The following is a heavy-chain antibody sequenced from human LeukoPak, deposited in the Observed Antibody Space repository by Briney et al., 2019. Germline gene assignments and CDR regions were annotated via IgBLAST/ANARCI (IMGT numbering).Heavy chain of an antibody. V-gene: IGHV4-61*02. CDR3: ARAYYYGSGSYGPDY. CDR1: GGSISSSSYY. CDR2: IYTSGST. Sequence: SETLSLTCTVSGGSISSSSYYWSWIRQPAGKGLEWIGRIYTSGSTNYNPSLKSRVTISVDTSKNQFSLKLTSVTAADTAVYYCARAYYYGSGSYGPDYWGQGTLVTVSS. J-gene: IGHJ4*02. D-gene: IGHD3-10*01.